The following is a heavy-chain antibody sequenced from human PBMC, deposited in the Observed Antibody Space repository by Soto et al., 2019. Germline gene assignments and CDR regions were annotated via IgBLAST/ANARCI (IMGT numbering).Heavy chain of an antibody. V-gene: IGHV3-23*01. CDR3: APWWDMATFLTD. D-gene: IGHD3-3*02. J-gene: IGHJ4*02. CDR1: GFTFGSYA. Sequence: EVQLLESGGGLVKPGGSLRLSCVASGFTFGSYAMSWVRQAPGQGLDWVSTISGGDTTQYAESVNGRFTISRDKAKNTLYLQMNTLRVEDTDVYYCAPWWDMATFLTDWGQRTLVTVSS. CDR2: ISGGDTT.